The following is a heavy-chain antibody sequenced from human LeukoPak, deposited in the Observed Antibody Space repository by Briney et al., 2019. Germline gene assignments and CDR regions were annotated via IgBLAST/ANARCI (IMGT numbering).Heavy chain of an antibody. CDR3: TREYTYGRIDY. V-gene: IGHV6-1*01. Sequence: SQTLSLTCAISGDSVSSNSAAWNWFRQSPSRGLEWLGRTYYRSKWYNDYVLSVKSRITILPDTSKNQFSLQLTSVTPEDTAVYYCTREYTYGRIDYWGQGTLVTVCS. D-gene: IGHD5-18*01. J-gene: IGHJ4*02. CDR2: TYYRSKWYN. CDR1: GDSVSSNSAA.